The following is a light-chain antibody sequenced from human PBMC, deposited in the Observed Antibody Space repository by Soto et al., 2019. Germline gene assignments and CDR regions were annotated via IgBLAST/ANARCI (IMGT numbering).Light chain of an antibody. CDR3: SSYTSSSTV. J-gene: IGLJ3*02. CDR1: SSDVVYKY. CDR2: EVS. V-gene: IGLV2-14*01. Sequence: QSVLTQPASVCGSPGQSITISCTGASSDVVYKYVSWYQQHPGKAPKLIIYEVSYRPSGVSIRFSGSKSGNTVSLTISGLQAEDEADYYCSSYTSSSTVFGGGTKLTVL.